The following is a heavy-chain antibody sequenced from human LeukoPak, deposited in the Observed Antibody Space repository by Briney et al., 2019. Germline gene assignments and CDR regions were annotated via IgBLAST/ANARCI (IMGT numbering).Heavy chain of an antibody. D-gene: IGHD3-16*01. V-gene: IGHV1-24*01. J-gene: IGHJ3*02. CDR3: ATDSAFAGAFDI. CDR1: GYTLTELS. CDR2: FDPEDGET. Sequence: ASVKVSCKVSGYTLTELSMHWVRQAPGKGLEWMGGFDPEDGETIYAQKFQGRVTTTEDTSTDTAYMELSSLRSEDTAVYYCATDSAFAGAFDIWGQGTMVTVSS.